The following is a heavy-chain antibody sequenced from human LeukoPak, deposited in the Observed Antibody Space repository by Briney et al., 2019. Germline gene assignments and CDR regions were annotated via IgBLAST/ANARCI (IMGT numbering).Heavy chain of an antibody. D-gene: IGHD5-12*01. CDR1: GFTFSSYS. CDR2: ISSSGSYI. Sequence: GGSLRLSCAASGFTFSSYSMNWVRQAPGKGLEWVSSISSSGSYIYYADSVKGRFTISRDNAKNSLYLQMNSLRAEDTAVYYCARVKVWVVAATHYYYGMDVWGQGTTVTVSS. V-gene: IGHV3-21*01. J-gene: IGHJ6*02. CDR3: ARVKVWVVAATHYYYGMDV.